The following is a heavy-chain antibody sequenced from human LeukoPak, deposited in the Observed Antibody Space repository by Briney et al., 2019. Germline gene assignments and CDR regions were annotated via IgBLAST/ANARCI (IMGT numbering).Heavy chain of an antibody. CDR3: ARALSRAAAGPKGY. V-gene: IGHV1-2*02. CDR2: INPNSGGT. Sequence: GASVKVSCKASGYTFTGYYMHWVRQAPGQGLEWMGWINPNSGGTNYAQKFQGRVTVTRDTSISTAYMELSRLRSDDTAVYYCARALSRAAAGPKGYWGQGTLVTVSS. D-gene: IGHD6-13*01. J-gene: IGHJ4*02. CDR1: GYTFTGYY.